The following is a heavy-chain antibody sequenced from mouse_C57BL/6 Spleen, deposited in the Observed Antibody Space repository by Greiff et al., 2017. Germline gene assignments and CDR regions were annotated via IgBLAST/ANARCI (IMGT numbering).Heavy chain of an antibody. D-gene: IGHD1-1*01. J-gene: IGHJ2*01. CDR3: ARLPLYYGSSYFYFDY. Sequence: QVQLQQPGAELVKPGASVKLSCKASGYTFTSYWMHWVKQRPGQGLEWIGMIHPNSGSTNYNEKFKSKATLNVDKSSSTAYLQLSSLTSEDSAVYYCARLPLYYGSSYFYFDYWGQGTTLTVSS. V-gene: IGHV1-64*01. CDR2: IHPNSGST. CDR1: GYTFTSYW.